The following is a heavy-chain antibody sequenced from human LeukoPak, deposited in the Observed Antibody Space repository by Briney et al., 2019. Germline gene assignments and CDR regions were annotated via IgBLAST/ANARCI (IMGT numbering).Heavy chain of an antibody. CDR3: ARDRRYYDSSGYYYYYYGMDV. D-gene: IGHD3-22*01. J-gene: IGHJ6*02. V-gene: IGHV3-53*01. Sequence: GGSLRLSCAASGFTVSSNYMSWVRQAPGKGLEWVSVIYSGGSTYYPDSVKGRFTISRDNSKNTLYLQMNSLRAEDTAVYYCARDRRYYDSSGYYYYYYGMDVWGQGTTVTVSS. CDR2: IYSGGST. CDR1: GFTVSSNY.